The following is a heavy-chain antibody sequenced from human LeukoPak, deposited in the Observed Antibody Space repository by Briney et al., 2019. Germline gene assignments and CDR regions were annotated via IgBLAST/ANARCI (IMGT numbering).Heavy chain of an antibody. CDR3: GKTTVGYSSGQKPAWPVDY. Sequence: PGGSLRLSCEASGFTFGSHAMYWVRQAPGKGLEWVAGIFGSGGSPHYADPVKGRFTISRDNSRNTAYLQINSLRAEDTAVYYCGKTTVGYSSGQKPAWPVDYWGQGTLVTVSS. V-gene: IGHV3-23*01. D-gene: IGHD5-18*01. J-gene: IGHJ4*02. CDR2: IFGSGGSP. CDR1: GFTFGSHA.